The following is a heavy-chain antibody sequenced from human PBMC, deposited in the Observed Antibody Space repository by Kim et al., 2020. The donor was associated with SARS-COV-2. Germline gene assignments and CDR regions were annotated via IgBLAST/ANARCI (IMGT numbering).Heavy chain of an antibody. J-gene: IGHJ4*02. D-gene: IGHD1-1*01. V-gene: IGHV1-18*01. Sequence: AAVKVSCKASGYSFSSYAFSWVRQAPGQGLEWMGWISLNNGNKKYAQKFQGRVTMTGDTATSTAYLELTSLRPDDTAVYYCARWQLSTTTVFDYWCPGTQVPVSS. CDR1: GYSFSSYA. CDR3: ARWQLSTTTVFDY. CDR2: ISLNNGNK.